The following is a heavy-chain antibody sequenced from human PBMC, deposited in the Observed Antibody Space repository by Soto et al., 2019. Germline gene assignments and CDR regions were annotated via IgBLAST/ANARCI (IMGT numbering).Heavy chain of an antibody. CDR3: ARVGRGDYVDLSAFDI. CDR2: IYYSGST. D-gene: IGHD4-17*01. V-gene: IGHV4-59*01. CDR1: GGSISSYY. J-gene: IGHJ3*02. Sequence: SETLSLTCTVSGGSISSYYWSWIRQPPGKGLEWIGYIYYSGSTNYNPSLKSRVTISVDTSKNQFSLKLSSVTAADTAVYYCARVGRGDYVDLSAFDIWGQGTMVTVSS.